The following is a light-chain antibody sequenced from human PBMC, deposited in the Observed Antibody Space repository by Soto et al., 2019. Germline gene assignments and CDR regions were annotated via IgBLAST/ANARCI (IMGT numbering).Light chain of an antibody. CDR1: SSDVGSYNL. CDR3: CSYAGSSTYVV. J-gene: IGLJ2*01. Sequence: QSALTQPASVSGSPGQSITISCTGTSSDVGSYNLVSWYQQHPGKAPKLMIYEVSKRPSGVSNRFSGSKSGKTASLTISGLHAEDEADYYCCSYAGSSTYVVFGGGTKLTVL. CDR2: EVS. V-gene: IGLV2-23*02.